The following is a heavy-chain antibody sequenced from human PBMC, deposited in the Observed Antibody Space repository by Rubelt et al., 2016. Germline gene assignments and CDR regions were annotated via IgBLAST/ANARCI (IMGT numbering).Heavy chain of an antibody. J-gene: IGHJ4*02. CDR1: GGSISSGGYY. CDR3: ARDHPHGPSTLSY. CDR2: IYYSGSP. V-gene: IGHV4-31*03. D-gene: IGHD2-2*01. Sequence: QVQLQESGPGLVKPSQTLSLTCTVSGGSISSGGYYWSWIRQHPGKGLEWSGYIYYSGSPYYNPSLMIRVTISVDTSKHQFSLKLSSVTAADTAVYYCARDHPHGPSTLSYWGQGTLVTVSS.